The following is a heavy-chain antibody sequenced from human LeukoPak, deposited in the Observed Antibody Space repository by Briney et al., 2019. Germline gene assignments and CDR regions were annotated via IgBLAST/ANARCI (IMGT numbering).Heavy chain of an antibody. J-gene: IGHJ5*02. Sequence: SETLSLTCTVSGGSISSGSYYWSWIRQPAGKGLEWIGRIYTSGCTNYNPSLKSRVTISVDTSKNQFSLKLSSVTAADTAVYYCARVEGYSGYDYGWFDPWGQGTLVTVSS. V-gene: IGHV4-61*02. CDR3: ARVEGYSGYDYGWFDP. CDR1: GGSISSGSYY. D-gene: IGHD5-12*01. CDR2: IYTSGCT.